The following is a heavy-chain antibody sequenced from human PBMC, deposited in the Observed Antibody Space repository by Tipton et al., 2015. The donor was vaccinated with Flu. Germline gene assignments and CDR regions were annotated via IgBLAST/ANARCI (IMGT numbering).Heavy chain of an antibody. CDR3: ARPHRQFSDNAFDI. CDR1: GGSISSSSYY. Sequence: TLSLTCTVSGGSISSSSYYWGWIRQPPGKGLEWIGSIYYSGSTYYNPSLKSRFTISVDTSKNQFSLTLTSVTAADTAVYYCARPHRQFSDNAFDIRGQGAMVTVSS. CDR2: IYYSGST. D-gene: IGHD5-24*01. V-gene: IGHV4-39*07. J-gene: IGHJ3*02.